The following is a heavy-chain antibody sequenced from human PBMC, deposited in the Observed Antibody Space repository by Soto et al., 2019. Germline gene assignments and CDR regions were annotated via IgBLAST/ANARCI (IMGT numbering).Heavy chain of an antibody. CDR2: IYPGDSDT. CDR1: GYKFYSLW. CDR3: AGRLGYCSGGSCYADAFDI. Sequence: LKNSCKGFGYKFYSLWLGGGRQMPGKGPGWMGIIYPGDSDTRYSPSFQGQVTISADKSISTAYLQWSSLKASDTAMYYCAGRLGYCSGGSCYADAFDIWGQGTMVTVSS. V-gene: IGHV5-51*01. D-gene: IGHD2-15*01. J-gene: IGHJ3*02.